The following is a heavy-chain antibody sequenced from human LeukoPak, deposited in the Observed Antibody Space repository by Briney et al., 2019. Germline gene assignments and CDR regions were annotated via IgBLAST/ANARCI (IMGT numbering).Heavy chain of an antibody. CDR2: IWYDGSNK. CDR3: ARDLQLYYDILTGYSNFDY. D-gene: IGHD3-9*01. CDR1: GFTLSSYG. J-gene: IGHJ4*02. Sequence: GGSLRLSCAASGFTLSSYGMHWVRQAPGKGLEWVAVIWYDGSNKYYADSVKGRFTISRDNSKNTLYLQMNSLRAEDTAVYYCARDLQLYYDILTGYSNFDYWGQGTLVTVSS. V-gene: IGHV3-33*01.